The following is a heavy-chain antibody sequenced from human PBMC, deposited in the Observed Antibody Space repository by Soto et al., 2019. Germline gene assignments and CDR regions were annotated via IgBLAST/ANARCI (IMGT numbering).Heavy chain of an antibody. CDR2: IDTSVTT. CDR1: GGSISSYY. J-gene: IGHJ6*04. CDR3: ARGPGGYVYYHGRDV. D-gene: IGHD3-16*01. V-gene: IGHV4-4*07. Sequence: PSETLSLTCTVSGGSISSYYCSWIRQAAGKGLEWIGRIDTSVTTNYNPSLRSRVTMSVDASKKQFSLNLSSVTAADTAVYFCARGPGGYVYYHGRDVWGKGTTVIASS.